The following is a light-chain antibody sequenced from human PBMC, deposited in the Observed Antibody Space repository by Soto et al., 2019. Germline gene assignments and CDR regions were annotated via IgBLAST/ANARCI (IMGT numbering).Light chain of an antibody. CDR2: EVY. J-gene: IGKJ2*01. Sequence: DIQMTQSPSTLSASPGDRVMMTCRASRDIHTWLVWYQQKPGKAPELLIFEVYKLKSGVPSRFSGSESEIDFTLTINGLQPDDFATYYCQQYHSVPYTLGQGTKLEI. CDR1: RDIHTW. CDR3: QQYHSVPYT. V-gene: IGKV1-5*03.